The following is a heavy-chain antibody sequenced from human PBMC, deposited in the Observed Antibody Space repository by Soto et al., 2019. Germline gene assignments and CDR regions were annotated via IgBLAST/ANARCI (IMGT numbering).Heavy chain of an antibody. D-gene: IGHD6-19*01. J-gene: IGHJ4*02. V-gene: IGHV1-2*02. CDR3: AAAAIPVAGRHPDF. Sequence: SVKVSCKASGYMFTGFYLHWVRQAPGQGLEWMGWINPNNGVTTYAKNFQGRVTMTRDSSISTAYMELSSLRSDDTAVYFCAAAAIPVAGRHPDFWGQGTVVTVSS. CDR2: INPNNGVT. CDR1: GYMFTGFY.